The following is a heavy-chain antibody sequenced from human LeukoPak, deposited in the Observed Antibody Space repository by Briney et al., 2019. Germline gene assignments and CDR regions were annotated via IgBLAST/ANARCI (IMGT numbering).Heavy chain of an antibody. CDR2: IHYSGST. J-gene: IGHJ5*02. CDR1: GGSISSSRYY. Sequence: NSSETLSLTRTVSGGSISSSRYYWGWIRQPPGKGLEWIGSIHYSGSTYYNPSLKSRVTVSVDTSENQFSLKLSSVAAADTAVYYCARHDFGVATSFDPWGQGTLVTVSS. D-gene: IGHD3-3*01. CDR3: ARHDFGVATSFDP. V-gene: IGHV4-39*07.